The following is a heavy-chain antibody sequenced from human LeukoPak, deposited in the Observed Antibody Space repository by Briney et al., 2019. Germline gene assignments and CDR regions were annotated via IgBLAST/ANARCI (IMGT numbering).Heavy chain of an antibody. CDR2: ISSSSSYT. Sequence: AGSLRLSCAASGFTFSDYYMSWIRQAPGKGLEWVSYISSSSSYTNYADSVKGRFTISRDNAKNSLYLQMNSLRAEDTAVYYCARVKEAAGAEYFQHWGQGTLVTVSS. V-gene: IGHV3-11*05. D-gene: IGHD6-13*01. CDR3: ARVKEAAGAEYFQH. CDR1: GFTFSDYY. J-gene: IGHJ1*01.